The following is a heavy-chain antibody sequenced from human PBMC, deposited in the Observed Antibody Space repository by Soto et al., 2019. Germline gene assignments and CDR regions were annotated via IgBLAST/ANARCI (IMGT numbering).Heavy chain of an antibody. Sequence: GGSLRLSCAASGFICSSYDMSWVRQAPGKWLEWVSTILVDGRTFYVDSVKGRFTISRDSSQNTVYLQMNSLTAGDTALYYCAWATAPGGGAFDLCGQGXKVTFTS. CDR1: GFICSSYD. J-gene: IGHJ3*01. V-gene: IGHV3-23*01. CDR3: AWATAPGGGAFDL. CDR2: ILVDGRT. D-gene: IGHD2-8*02.